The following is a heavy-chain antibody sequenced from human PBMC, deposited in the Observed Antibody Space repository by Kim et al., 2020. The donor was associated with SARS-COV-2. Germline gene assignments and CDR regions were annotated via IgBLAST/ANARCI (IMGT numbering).Heavy chain of an antibody. J-gene: IGHJ4*02. CDR2: IDPKSGAT. CDR3: ASLPPGPGLFESHFDY. CDR1: GYTFMNYY. D-gene: IGHD1-1*01. V-gene: IGHV1-2*06. Sequence: ASVKVSCKASGYTFMNYYTHWVRQAPGQGLEWMGRIDPKSGATNYAQKFQGRVTMTSDTSISTAYMELSSLRSDDTAVYHCASLPPGPGLFESHFDYWGQ.